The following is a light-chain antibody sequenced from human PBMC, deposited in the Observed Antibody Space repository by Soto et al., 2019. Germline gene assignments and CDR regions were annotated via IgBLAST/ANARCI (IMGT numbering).Light chain of an antibody. J-gene: IGKJ1*01. CDR1: QSLLHSNGYDS. V-gene: IGKV2-28*01. CDR3: MQALQTPPT. Sequence: DIVLTQSPLSLPVTPGEPASISCRSSQSLLHSNGYDSLDWYLQKPGQSPQLLIYLGSNRASGVXAMXSGSGSGTDFTLKISRVEADDVGVYYCMQALQTPPTFGQGTKVEIK. CDR2: LGS.